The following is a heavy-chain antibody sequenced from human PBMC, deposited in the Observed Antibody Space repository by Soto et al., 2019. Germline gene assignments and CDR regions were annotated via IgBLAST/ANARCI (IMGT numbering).Heavy chain of an antibody. CDR3: AGPHYDILTGYFEGDAFDI. CDR1: GYSFTSYW. J-gene: IGHJ3*02. Sequence: GESLKISCKGSGYSFTSYWIGWVRQMPGKGLEWMGIIYPGDSDTRYSPSFQGQVTISADKSISTAYLQWSSLEASDTAMYYCAGPHYDILTGYFEGDAFDIWGQGTMVTVS. D-gene: IGHD3-9*01. CDR2: IYPGDSDT. V-gene: IGHV5-51*01.